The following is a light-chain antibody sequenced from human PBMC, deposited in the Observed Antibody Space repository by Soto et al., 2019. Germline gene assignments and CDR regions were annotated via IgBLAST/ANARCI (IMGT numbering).Light chain of an antibody. Sequence: DIPMTQSPSSLSASVGDRVTITCRASQSISSYLNWYQQKPGKAPKLLIYAASSLQSGVPSRFSGSGSGTDCTLTISSLQPEDFATYDCHQSYSTPLTFGGGTKVEIK. CDR3: HQSYSTPLT. V-gene: IGKV1-39*01. CDR2: AAS. J-gene: IGKJ4*01. CDR1: QSISSY.